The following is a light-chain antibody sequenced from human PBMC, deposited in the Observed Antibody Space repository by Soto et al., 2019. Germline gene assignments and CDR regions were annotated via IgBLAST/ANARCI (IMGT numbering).Light chain of an antibody. V-gene: IGKV3-20*01. J-gene: IGKJ1*01. CDR2: GAT. CDR1: QSVSSRY. Sequence: EIVLTQSPGTLSLSPGERATLSCRASQSVSSRYFAWYQQRRGQANRLLIYGATSRATVIPDRFSGSGSGTDFTLTISRLEPEDFSVNYCHQYVSSPVTFGQWTKVEIK. CDR3: HQYVSSPVT.